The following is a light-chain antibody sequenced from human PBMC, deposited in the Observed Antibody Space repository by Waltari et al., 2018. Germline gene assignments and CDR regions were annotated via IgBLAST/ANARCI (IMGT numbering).Light chain of an antibody. CDR1: SSAVGRYDY. Sequence: QSALTQPASVSGSSGQSITISCTGSSSAVGRYDYVSWYQQLPGKAPKLIIFDVRVRPSGVSNRFSGSKSGNTASLTISGLQAEDEADYYCASYTYSSNVVFGGGTKVTV. CDR3: ASYTYSSNVV. V-gene: IGLV2-14*03. J-gene: IGLJ2*01. CDR2: DVR.